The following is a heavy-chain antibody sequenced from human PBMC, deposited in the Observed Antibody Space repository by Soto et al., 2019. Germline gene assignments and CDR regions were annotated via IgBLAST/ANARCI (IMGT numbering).Heavy chain of an antibody. Sequence: QVQLQESGPGLVKPSGTLSLTCAVSGGSISSSNWWSWVRQPPGKGLEWIGEIYHSGSTNYNPSLKSRVTISVDKSKNQCALKLSSVTAADTAVYYCARVTMVRGRAHRPDYWGQGTLVTVSS. D-gene: IGHD3-10*01. V-gene: IGHV4-4*02. CDR2: IYHSGST. J-gene: IGHJ4*02. CDR1: GGSISSSNW. CDR3: ARVTMVRGRAHRPDY.